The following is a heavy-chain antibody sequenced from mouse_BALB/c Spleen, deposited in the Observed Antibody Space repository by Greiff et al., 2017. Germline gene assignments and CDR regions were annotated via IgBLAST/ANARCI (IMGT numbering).Heavy chain of an antibody. V-gene: IGHV5-4*02. Sequence: EVMLVESGGGLVKPGGSLKLSCAASGFTFSDYYMYWVRQTPEKRLEWVATISDGGSYTYYPDSVKGRFTISRDNAKNNLYLQMSSLKSEDTAMYYCARGDSYDEGGYYAMDYWGQGTSVTVSS. CDR3: ARGDSYDEGGYYAMDY. J-gene: IGHJ4*01. CDR1: GFTFSDYY. CDR2: ISDGGSYT. D-gene: IGHD2-12*01.